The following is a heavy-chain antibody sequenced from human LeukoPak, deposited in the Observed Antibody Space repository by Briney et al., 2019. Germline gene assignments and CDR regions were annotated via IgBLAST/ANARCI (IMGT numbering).Heavy chain of an antibody. CDR2: IIYSGTT. Sequence: SETLSLTCTVSGGSISSSSYYWAWIRQPPGKGLEWIGTIIYSGTTYYNPSLKSRVTISVDTSKNQFSLKLSSVTAADTAVYYCARVGSNYRFDYWGQGTLVTVSS. V-gene: IGHV4-39*07. CDR3: ARVGSNYRFDY. CDR1: GGSISSSSYY. J-gene: IGHJ4*02. D-gene: IGHD4-11*01.